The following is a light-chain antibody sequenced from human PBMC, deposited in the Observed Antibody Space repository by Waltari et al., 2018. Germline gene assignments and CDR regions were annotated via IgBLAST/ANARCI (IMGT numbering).Light chain of an antibody. J-gene: IGLJ3*02. Sequence: QSVLTQPPSVSGAPGQRVTISCTGSNSNIGAGYDVHWYQHLPGTAPKLLIYGDSNRPSGVPDRFSGSKSGTSASLAITGLQAEDEADYDCQSYDRSLSGWVFGGGTKLTVL. CDR2: GDS. CDR3: QSYDRSLSGWV. V-gene: IGLV1-40*01. CDR1: NSNIGAGYD.